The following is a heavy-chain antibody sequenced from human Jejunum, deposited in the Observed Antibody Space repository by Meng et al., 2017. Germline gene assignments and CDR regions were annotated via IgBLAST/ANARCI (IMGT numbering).Heavy chain of an antibody. CDR1: GGSISDYY. D-gene: IGHD4-11*01. Sequence: QVKLQQWGAGLLKPSETLSLTCAVYGGSISDYYWTWIRQPPGKGLEWIGEINDSGSTNYNPSLKSRVTISVGTSKSQFYLRVSSVNAADTAVYYCARGNEYSNYGADFWGQGTLVTVSS. V-gene: IGHV4-34*01. J-gene: IGHJ4*02. CDR2: INDSGST. CDR3: ARGNEYSNYGADF.